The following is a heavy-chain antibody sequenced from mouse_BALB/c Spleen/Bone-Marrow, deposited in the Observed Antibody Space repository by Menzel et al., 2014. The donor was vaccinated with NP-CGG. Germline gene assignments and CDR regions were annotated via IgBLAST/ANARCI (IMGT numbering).Heavy chain of an antibody. Sequence: EVQLVGSGGGLVQPGGSMKLSCVASGFPFSNYWMNWVRQSPEKGLEWVAEIRLKSNNYATHYAESVKGRFTLSRGDSKSSVYLQMNDLRAEDTGIYYCTSGNPFAYWGQGTLVTVSA. J-gene: IGHJ3*01. CDR2: IRLKSNNYAT. CDR1: GFPFSNYW. V-gene: IGHV6-6*02. CDR3: TSGNPFAY. D-gene: IGHD2-1*01.